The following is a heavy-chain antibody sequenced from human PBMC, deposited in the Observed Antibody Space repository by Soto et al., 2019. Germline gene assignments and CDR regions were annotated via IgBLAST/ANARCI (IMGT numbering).Heavy chain of an antibody. J-gene: IGHJ6*02. Sequence: ASVKVSCKASGYTFTGYYMHWVRQAPGQGLEWMGWINPNSGGTNYAQKFQGWVTMTRDTSISTAYMELSRLRSDDTAVYYYERGLRSGWSYGMDVWGQGTTVTVSS. CDR2: INPNSGGT. CDR3: ERGLRSGWSYGMDV. V-gene: IGHV1-2*04. CDR1: GYTFTGYY. D-gene: IGHD6-19*01.